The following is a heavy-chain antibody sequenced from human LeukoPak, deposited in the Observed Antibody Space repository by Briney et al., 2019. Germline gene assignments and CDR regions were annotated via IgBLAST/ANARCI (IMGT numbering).Heavy chain of an antibody. V-gene: IGHV4-59*08. Sequence: PSQTLSLTCTVSGGSISSYYWSWLRQPPGKGLEWIGYIYYSGSTNYNPSLKSRVTISVDTSKNQFSLKLSSVTAADTAVYYCARAGPGWFDPWGQGTLVTVSS. CDR3: ARAGPGWFDP. J-gene: IGHJ5*02. CDR2: IYYSGST. CDR1: GGSISSYY.